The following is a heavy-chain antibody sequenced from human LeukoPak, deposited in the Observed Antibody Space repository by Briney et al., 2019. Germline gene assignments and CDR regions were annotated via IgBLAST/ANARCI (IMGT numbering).Heavy chain of an antibody. D-gene: IGHD3-3*01. V-gene: IGHV7-4-1*02. CDR3: ARPGRMAIFGVVSLDY. CDR1: GYTFTSYG. Sequence: GASVKVSCKASGYTFTSYGISWVRQAPGQGLEWMGWINTNTGNPTYAQGFTGRFVFSLDTSVSTAYLQISSLKAEDTAVYHCARPGRMAIFGVVSLDYWGQGTLVTVSS. J-gene: IGHJ4*02. CDR2: INTNTGNP.